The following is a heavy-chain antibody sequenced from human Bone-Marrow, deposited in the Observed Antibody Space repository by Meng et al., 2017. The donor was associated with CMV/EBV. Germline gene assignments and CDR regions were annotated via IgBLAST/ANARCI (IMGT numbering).Heavy chain of an antibody. Sequence: SVKVSCKASGDTFSNYTFCWVRQAPGQGPEWMGGLIPIFVTTKYVQKFQGRITITTDESTSTVYMELSSLTSEDTAVYYCARQGPHSSGWYAGTNYFDYWGQGTQVTVSS. J-gene: IGHJ4*02. V-gene: IGHV1-69*05. D-gene: IGHD6-19*01. CDR2: LIPIFVTT. CDR1: GDTFSNYT. CDR3: ARQGPHSSGWYAGTNYFDY.